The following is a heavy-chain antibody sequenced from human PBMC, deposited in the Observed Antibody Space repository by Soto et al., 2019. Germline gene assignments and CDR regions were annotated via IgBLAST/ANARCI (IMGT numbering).Heavy chain of an antibody. J-gene: IGHJ6*02. D-gene: IGHD5-12*01. Sequence: ASLKVFCKSSGVSFSSSAINWVRQAPVQGLEWMGRIIPMYGKTFYAQTFQGRVTITADESTSTVYMQLSSLKSEDTASYFCATSVGAIGYRFFNMDVWGQGTTVTVSS. V-gene: IGHV1-69*13. CDR1: GVSFSSSA. CDR2: IIPMYGKT. CDR3: ATSVGAIGYRFFNMDV.